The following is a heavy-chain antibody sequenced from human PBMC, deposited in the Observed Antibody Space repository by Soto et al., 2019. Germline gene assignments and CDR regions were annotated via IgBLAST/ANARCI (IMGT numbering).Heavy chain of an antibody. CDR1: GFTFSSYG. D-gene: IGHD3-22*01. CDR2: ISYDGSNK. Sequence: GGSLSLSCAASGFTFSSYGMHWVRQAPGKGLEWVAVISYDGSNKYYADSVKGRFTISRDNSKNTLYLQMNSLRAEDTAVYYCAKDDYDSSGYYSYWGQGTLVTVSS. J-gene: IGHJ4*02. V-gene: IGHV3-30*18. CDR3: AKDDYDSSGYYSY.